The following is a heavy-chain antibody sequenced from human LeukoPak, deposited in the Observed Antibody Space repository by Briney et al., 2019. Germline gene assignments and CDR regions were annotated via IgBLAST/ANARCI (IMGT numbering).Heavy chain of an antibody. D-gene: IGHD6-13*01. CDR2: IYYSGST. CDR1: GGSISSYY. Sequence: KPSETLSLTCTVSGGSISSYYWSWIRQPPGKGLEWIGYIYYSGSTNYNPSLKSRVTMSVDTSKNQFSLKLSSVTAADTAVYYCARYQTPIAAAGSRYAFDIWGQGTMVTVSS. CDR3: ARYQTPIAAAGSRYAFDI. V-gene: IGHV4-59*01. J-gene: IGHJ3*02.